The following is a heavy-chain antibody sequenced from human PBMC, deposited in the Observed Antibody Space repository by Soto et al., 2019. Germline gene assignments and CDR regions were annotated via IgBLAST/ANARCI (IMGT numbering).Heavy chain of an antibody. D-gene: IGHD2-8*01. V-gene: IGHV4-59*01. CDR3: ARAPHVLIFDY. Sequence: PSETLSLTCTVSGGSISSYYWSWIRQPPGKGLEWIGYIYYSGSTNYNPSLKSRVTISVDTSKNQFSLKLSSVTAADTAVYYCARAPHVLIFDYWGQGTLVTVSS. J-gene: IGHJ4*02. CDR1: GGSISSYY. CDR2: IYYSGST.